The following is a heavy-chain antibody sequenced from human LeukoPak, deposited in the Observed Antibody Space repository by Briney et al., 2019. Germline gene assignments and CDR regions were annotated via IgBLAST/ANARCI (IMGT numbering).Heavy chain of an antibody. Sequence: ASETLSLTCAVYGGSFSGYYWSWIRQPPGKGLEWIGEINHSGSTNYNPSLKSRVTISVDTSKNQFSLKLSSVTAADTAVYYCARAVYYYDSSAHDSCYYYYYMDVWGKGTTVTVSS. CDR3: ARAVYYYDSSAHDSCYYYYYMDV. J-gene: IGHJ6*03. V-gene: IGHV4-34*01. CDR1: GGSFSGYY. CDR2: INHSGST. D-gene: IGHD3-22*01.